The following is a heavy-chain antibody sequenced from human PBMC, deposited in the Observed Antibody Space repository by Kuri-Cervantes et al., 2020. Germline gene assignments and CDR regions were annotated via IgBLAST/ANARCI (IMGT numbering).Heavy chain of an antibody. CDR2: ISPSTTYI. J-gene: IGHJ4*02. CDR3: ARVFSPAAIDY. CDR1: GFTFSSYA. V-gene: IGHV3-21*04. Sequence: GESLKISCAASGFTFSSYAMSWVRQAPGKGLEWVSSISPSTTYIYYADSVRGRFTISRDNAKNSLYLQMNSLRAEDTAVYYCARVFSPAAIDYWGQGTQVTVSS. D-gene: IGHD2-2*01.